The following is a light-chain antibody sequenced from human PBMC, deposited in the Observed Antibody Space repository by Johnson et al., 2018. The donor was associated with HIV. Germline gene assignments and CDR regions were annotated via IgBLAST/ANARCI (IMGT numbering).Light chain of an antibody. CDR1: SSNIGSNY. Sequence: QSVLTQPPSVSAAPGREVTISCSGSSSNIGSNYVSWYQQLPGTAPKPLIYENNKRPSGIPDRFSGSKSGTSATLGITGLQTGDEADYYCGTWDSSLSAGVFGTGTTVIVL. CDR3: GTWDSSLSAGV. CDR2: ENN. J-gene: IGLJ1*01. V-gene: IGLV1-51*02.